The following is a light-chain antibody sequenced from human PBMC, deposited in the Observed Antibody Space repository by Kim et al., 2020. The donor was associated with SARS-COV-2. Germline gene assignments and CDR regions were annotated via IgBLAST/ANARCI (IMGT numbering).Light chain of an antibody. J-gene: IGKJ1*01. CDR3: QHYNNYPCT. Sequence: SVGDRVTITCRASQSISIWLAWYQQKPGEAPKVLIFDASSLQSGVPSRFSGSGSGTEFTLTISSLQPDDFATYYCQHYNNYPCTFGQGTKVDIK. V-gene: IGKV1-5*01. CDR1: QSISIW. CDR2: DAS.